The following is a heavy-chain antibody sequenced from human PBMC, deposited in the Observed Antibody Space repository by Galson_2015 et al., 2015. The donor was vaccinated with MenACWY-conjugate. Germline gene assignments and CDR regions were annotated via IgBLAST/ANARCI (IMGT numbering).Heavy chain of an antibody. CDR3: VRWGLAYAMDV. J-gene: IGHJ6*02. Sequence: SLRLSCAASRYIFSGYWMGWVRRAPGKGLDWVANIKPDGSDIECADSVKARITISRDNAQDTLYLQMDSLRVEDTAVYYCVRWGLAYAMDVWGQGTTVTVSS. CDR2: IKPDGSDI. V-gene: IGHV3-7*03. D-gene: IGHD3-16*01. CDR1: RYIFSGYW.